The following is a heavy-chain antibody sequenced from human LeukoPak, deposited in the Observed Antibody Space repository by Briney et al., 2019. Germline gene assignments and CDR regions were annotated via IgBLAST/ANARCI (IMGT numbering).Heavy chain of an antibody. D-gene: IGHD6-13*01. CDR2: ISPSGST. J-gene: IGHJ4*02. CDR1: GYSISSGYD. CDR3: ALSPLGAAGTWSGHFDS. V-gene: IGHV4-38-2*01. Sequence: KASETLSLTCAVSGYSISSGYDWGWIRQPPEKGLEWIGSISPSGSTFYNPSLKSRVTISVDTSKNQFSLKLSSVTAADTAVYYCALSPLGAAGTWSGHFDSWGQGTLVTVSS.